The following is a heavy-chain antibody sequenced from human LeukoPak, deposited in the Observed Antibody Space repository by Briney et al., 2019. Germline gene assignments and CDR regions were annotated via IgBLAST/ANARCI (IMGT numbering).Heavy chain of an antibody. CDR2: IFYSGST. J-gene: IGHJ5*02. D-gene: IGHD2-8*01. CDR3: ARHDVTGNGWFDP. V-gene: IGHV4-39*01. Sequence: SETLSLTCTVSGGSISSSSYYWGWIRQPPGKGLEWIGSIFYSGSTYFNPSLKSRVTISVDTSKNQFSLRLSSVTAADTAMYYCARHDVTGNGWFDPWGQGTLVTVSS. CDR1: GGSISSSSYY.